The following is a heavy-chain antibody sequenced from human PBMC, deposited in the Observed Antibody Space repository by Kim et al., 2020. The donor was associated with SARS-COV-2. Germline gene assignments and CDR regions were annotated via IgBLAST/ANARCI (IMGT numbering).Heavy chain of an antibody. CDR1: GFTFSSYG. Sequence: GGSLRLSCAASGFTFSSYGMHWVRQAPVKGLEWVAVIWYDGSNKYYADSVKGRFTISRDNSKNTLYLQMNSLRAEDTAVYYCAREAMVYMDVWGKGTTVT. V-gene: IGHV3-33*01. J-gene: IGHJ6*03. CDR3: AREAMVYMDV. CDR2: IWYDGSNK. D-gene: IGHD5-18*01.